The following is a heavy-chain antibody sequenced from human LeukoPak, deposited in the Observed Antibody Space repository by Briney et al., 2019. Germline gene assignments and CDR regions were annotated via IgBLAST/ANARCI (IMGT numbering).Heavy chain of an antibody. V-gene: IGHV1-2*06. Sequence: GASVKVSCKTSGYTFTGYYMHWVRQAPGQGLEWMGRINPNSGGTNYAQKFQGRVTMTRDTSISTAYMELSRLRSDDTAVYYCARDRRSSWANWFDPWGQGTLVTVSS. CDR3: ARDRRSSWANWFDP. CDR1: GYTFTGYY. D-gene: IGHD6-13*01. CDR2: INPNSGGT. J-gene: IGHJ5*02.